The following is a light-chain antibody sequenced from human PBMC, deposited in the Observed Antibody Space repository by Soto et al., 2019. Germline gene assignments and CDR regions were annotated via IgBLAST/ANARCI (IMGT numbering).Light chain of an antibody. CDR2: DAS. V-gene: IGKV1-39*01. J-gene: IGKJ1*01. CDR3: QESYSTPQWT. Sequence: DIQMTQSPSSLSGSVGDRVTITCRASQDITTYLNWYQQRPGKAPNLLIYDASTLQSGVPSRFSGRGSGTDFTLTINGLQPEDFATYYCQESYSTPQWTFGQGTKVDIK. CDR1: QDITTY.